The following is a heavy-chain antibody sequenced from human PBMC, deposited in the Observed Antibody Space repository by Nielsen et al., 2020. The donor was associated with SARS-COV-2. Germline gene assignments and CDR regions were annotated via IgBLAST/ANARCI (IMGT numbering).Heavy chain of an antibody. CDR1: GDFVSTSY. J-gene: IGHJ6*02. D-gene: IGHD4-17*01. Sequence: SETLSLTCTVSGDFVSTSYWSWIRQPPGKGLEWIGYIYYSGSTNYNPSLKSRVTISVDTSKNQFSLKLSSVTAADTAVYYCARSFGDYEGGTYYYYYGMDVWGQGTTVTVSS. V-gene: IGHV4-59*02. CDR3: ARSFGDYEGGTYYYYYGMDV. CDR2: IYYSGST.